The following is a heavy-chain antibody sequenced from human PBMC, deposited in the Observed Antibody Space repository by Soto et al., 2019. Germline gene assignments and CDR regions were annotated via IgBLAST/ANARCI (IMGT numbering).Heavy chain of an antibody. J-gene: IGHJ4*02. CDR3: ARGLKDILTGYYFDY. Sequence: GGSLRLSCAASGFTFSSYWMSWVRQAPGKGLEWVANIKQDGSGKYYVDSVKGRFTISRDNAKNSLYLQMNSLRAEDTAVYYCARGLKDILTGYYFDYWGQGTLVTVSS. CDR2: IKQDGSGK. V-gene: IGHV3-7*01. D-gene: IGHD3-9*01. CDR1: GFTFSSYW.